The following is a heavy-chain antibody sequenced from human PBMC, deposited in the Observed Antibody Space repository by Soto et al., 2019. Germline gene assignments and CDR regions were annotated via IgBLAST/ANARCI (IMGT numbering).Heavy chain of an antibody. CDR3: ARKPDGFDI. V-gene: IGHV5-51*01. CDR2: IYPSNSDT. CDR1: GYTFTTYW. J-gene: IGHJ3*02. Sequence: PGESLKISCKVSGYTFTTYWVGWLRQVPGKGLEWMGIIYPSNSDTRYSPSFQGQATISVDKSISTAYLQWSSLKASDTAMYYCARKPDGFDIWGQGTMVTVSS.